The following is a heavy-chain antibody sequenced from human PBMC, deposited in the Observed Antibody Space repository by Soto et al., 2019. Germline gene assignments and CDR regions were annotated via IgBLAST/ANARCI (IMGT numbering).Heavy chain of an antibody. CDR1: GFTFSSYA. J-gene: IGHJ4*02. Sequence: QVQLVESGGGVVQPGRSLRLSCAASGFTFSSYAMHWVRQAPGKGLEWVAVISYDGSNKYYADSVKGRFTISIDNSENALYLQMNSLRAEDTAVYYCARDSGYSSSWYSAFTSGGGAFDYLGQGTLVTVSS. CDR3: ARDSGYSSSWYSAFTSGGGAFDY. V-gene: IGHV3-30-3*01. D-gene: IGHD6-13*01. CDR2: ISYDGSNK.